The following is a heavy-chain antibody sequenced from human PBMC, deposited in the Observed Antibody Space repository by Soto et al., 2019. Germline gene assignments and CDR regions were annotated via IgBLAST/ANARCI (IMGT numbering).Heavy chain of an antibody. CDR1: ESTFPGSY. CDR3: ARAGSGYGYYYGMDV. V-gene: IGHV1-2*04. D-gene: IGHD5-18*01. CDR2: IEPSSCGT. Sequence: ASVKVSGKASESTFPGSYRHGVRQPPGQGLEWMGWIEPSSCGTNYAQKFQGWVTMTRDTSISTAYMELSRLRSADTAVYYCARAGSGYGYYYGMDVWGQGTTVTVSS. J-gene: IGHJ6*02.